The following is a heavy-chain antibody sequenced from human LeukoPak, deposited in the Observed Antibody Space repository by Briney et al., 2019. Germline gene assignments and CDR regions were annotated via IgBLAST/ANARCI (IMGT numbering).Heavy chain of an antibody. CDR3: ARHVIAVAGNGRGWFDP. D-gene: IGHD6-19*01. V-gene: IGHV4-39*01. J-gene: IGHJ5*02. CDR2: INHSGST. Sequence: PSETLSLTCTVSGGSISSSSYYWGWIRQPPGKGLEWIGEINHSGSTDYNPSLKSRVTISVDTSKNQFSLKLSSVTAADTAVYYCARHVIAVAGNGRGWFDPWGQGTLVTVSS. CDR1: GGSISSSSYY.